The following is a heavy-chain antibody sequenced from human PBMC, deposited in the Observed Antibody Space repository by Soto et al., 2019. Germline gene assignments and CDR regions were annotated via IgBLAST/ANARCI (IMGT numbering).Heavy chain of an antibody. V-gene: IGHV3-21*04. CDR2: IVSSSTYV. J-gene: IGHJ6*02. CDR1: GFTFSSYN. CDR3: AKDMGYYSSSSYGMDV. Sequence: GGSLRLSCAASGFTFSSYNMNWVRQAPGKGLEWVSSIVSSSTYVYYADSVKGRFTISRDNSKNTLYLQMNSLRAEDTAVYYCAKDMGYYSSSSYGMDVWGQGTTVTVSS. D-gene: IGHD6-6*01.